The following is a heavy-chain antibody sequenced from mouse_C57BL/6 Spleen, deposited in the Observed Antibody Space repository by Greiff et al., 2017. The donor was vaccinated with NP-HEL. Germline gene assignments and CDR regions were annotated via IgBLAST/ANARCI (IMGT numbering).Heavy chain of an antibody. V-gene: IGHV1-80*01. J-gene: IGHJ3*01. Sequence: VQLQESGAELVKPGASVKISCKASGYAFSSYWMNWVKQRPGKGLEWIGQIYPGDGDTNYNGKFKGKATLTADKSSSTAYMQLSSLTSEDSAVYFCARSYDYSAWFAYWGQGTLVTVSA. D-gene: IGHD2-4*01. CDR3: ARSYDYSAWFAY. CDR2: IYPGDGDT. CDR1: GYAFSSYW.